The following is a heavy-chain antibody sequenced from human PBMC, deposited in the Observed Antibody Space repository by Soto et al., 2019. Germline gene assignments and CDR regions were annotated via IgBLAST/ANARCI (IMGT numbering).Heavy chain of an antibody. J-gene: IGHJ4*02. CDR2: INPNGGST. V-gene: IGHV1-46*01. Sequence: QVQLVQSGAEVKRPGASVKVSCKASGYTFTTYYIHWLRQSPGQGLEWLGIINPNGGSTTYAQKFQGRVTMTRDTSTSTVYLELSSLRSEDTAVYYCARAGYCSGGTCFHGNCDYWGQGTLVTVSA. D-gene: IGHD2-15*01. CDR1: GYTFTTYY. CDR3: ARAGYCSGGTCFHGNCDY.